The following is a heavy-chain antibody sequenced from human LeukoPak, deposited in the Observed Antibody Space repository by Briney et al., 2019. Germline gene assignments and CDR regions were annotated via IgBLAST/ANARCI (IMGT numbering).Heavy chain of an antibody. CDR3: ARVGIGGYSYAEE. CDR1: GFTVSSNY. J-gene: IGHJ3*01. V-gene: IGHV3-66*01. CDR2: IYSGGST. D-gene: IGHD5-18*01. Sequence: GGSLRLSCAASGFTVSSNYMSWVRQAPGKGLEWVSVIYSGGSTYYADSVKGRFTISRANSKNTLYLQMNSLRAEDTAVYYCARVGIGGYSYAEEWGQGTMVTVSS.